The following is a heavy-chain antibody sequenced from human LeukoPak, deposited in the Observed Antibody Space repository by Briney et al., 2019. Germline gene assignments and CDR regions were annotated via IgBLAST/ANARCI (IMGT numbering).Heavy chain of an antibody. CDR2: ISSSSSYI. V-gene: IGHV3-21*01. Sequence: GGSLRLSCAASGFTFSSYSMNWVRQAPGKGLEWVSSISSSSSYIYYADSVKGRFTISRDNAKNSLYLQMNSLRAEDTAVYYCARGGNLAAAGSDYWGQGTLVTVSS. D-gene: IGHD6-13*01. J-gene: IGHJ4*02. CDR3: ARGGNLAAAGSDY. CDR1: GFTFSSYS.